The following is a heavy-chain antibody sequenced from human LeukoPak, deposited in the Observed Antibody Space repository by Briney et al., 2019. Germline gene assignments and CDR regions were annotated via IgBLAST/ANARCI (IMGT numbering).Heavy chain of an antibody. CDR3: ARTYGSGSLIFDY. V-gene: IGHV4-59*01. CDR2: IFHSGST. Sequence: SETLSLTCTVSGYSISSYYWSWIRQPPGKGLEWIGYIFHSGSTNYNPSLKSRVTISVDTSKNQFSLKLSSVTAADTAVYYCARTYGSGSLIFDYWGQGTLVTVSS. CDR1: GYSISSYY. J-gene: IGHJ4*02. D-gene: IGHD3-10*01.